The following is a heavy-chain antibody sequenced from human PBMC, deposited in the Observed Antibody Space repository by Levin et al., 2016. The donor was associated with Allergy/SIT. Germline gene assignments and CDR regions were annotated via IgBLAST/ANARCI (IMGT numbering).Heavy chain of an antibody. D-gene: IGHD6-19*01. J-gene: IGHJ4*02. CDR2: IIDSGAYT. Sequence: GESLKISCAASGFTFSTYAMAWVRQAPGRELEWMSGIIDSGAYTTYAPSVRGRFTISRDNSKNTLYLQMNSLIAEDTAVYFCVRRAPAVAVAGTVKYYDWWGQGALVIVSS. CDR3: VRRAPAVAVAGTVKYYDW. CDR1: GFTFSTYA. V-gene: IGHV3-23*01.